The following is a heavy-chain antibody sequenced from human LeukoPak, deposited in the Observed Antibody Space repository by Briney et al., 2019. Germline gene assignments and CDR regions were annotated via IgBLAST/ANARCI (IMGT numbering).Heavy chain of an antibody. J-gene: IGHJ3*02. Sequence: GGSLRLSCAASGFTFSTNSMNWVRQAPGKGLEWISYISTSRSTIYYADSVKGRFTISSDNANNSLYLQMNSLRAEDTAVYYCARSLRNAFDIWGQGTMVTVSS. D-gene: IGHD3-3*01. CDR3: ARSLRNAFDI. V-gene: IGHV3-48*01. CDR2: ISTSRSTI. CDR1: GFTFSTNS.